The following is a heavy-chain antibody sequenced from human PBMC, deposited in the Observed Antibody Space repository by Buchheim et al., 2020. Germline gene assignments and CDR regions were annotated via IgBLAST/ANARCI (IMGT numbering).Heavy chain of an antibody. V-gene: IGHV4-34*01. Sequence: QVQLQQWGAGLLKPSETLSLTCAVYGGSFSGYYWSWIRQPPGKGLEWIGEINHSGSTNYNPSLKSRVTISVDTSKNQFPLKLSSVTAADTAVYYCARGLGGRSIAARPDEGDYWGQGTL. CDR2: INHSGST. J-gene: IGHJ4*02. CDR1: GGSFSGYY. D-gene: IGHD6-6*01. CDR3: ARGLGGRSIAARPDEGDY.